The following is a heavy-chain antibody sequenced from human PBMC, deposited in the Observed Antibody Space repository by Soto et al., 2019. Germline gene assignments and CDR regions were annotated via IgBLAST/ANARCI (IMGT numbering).Heavy chain of an antibody. D-gene: IGHD3-10*01. CDR1: GLSLNTNNMC. Sequence: QITLKESGPTLVKPTQPLTLTCSFSGLSLNTNNMCVRWIRQPPGKAIEWLALIYWDDDKRYSPSLKNRLTITKETSINQVVLTMTYLDPEDTATYYCAHRRTPNGYSSGIWGYWGQGPLVTSSS. CDR3: AHRRTPNGYSSGIWGY. J-gene: IGHJ4*02. CDR2: IYWDDDK. V-gene: IGHV2-5*02.